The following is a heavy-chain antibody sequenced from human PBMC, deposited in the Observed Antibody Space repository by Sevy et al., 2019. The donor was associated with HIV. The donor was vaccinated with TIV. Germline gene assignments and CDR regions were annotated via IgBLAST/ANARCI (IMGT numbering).Heavy chain of an antibody. V-gene: IGHV3-23*01. J-gene: IGHJ2*01. D-gene: IGHD7-27*01. CDR3: AKDTRRNWGSHWYFDL. Sequence: GGSLRLSCAASGFTFSSYAMSWVRQAPGKGLEWVSAISGSGGSTYYADSVRGRFTISRDNSKNTLYLQMNSLRAEDTAVYYCAKDTRRNWGSHWYFDLWGRGTLVTVSS. CDR2: ISGSGGST. CDR1: GFTFSSYA.